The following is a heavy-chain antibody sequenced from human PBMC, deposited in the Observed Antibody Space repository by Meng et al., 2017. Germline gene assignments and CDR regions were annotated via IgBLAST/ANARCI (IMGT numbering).Heavy chain of an antibody. D-gene: IGHD1-26*01. Sequence: QIQLQQSGPGLVKPSQTLSLICAISGDSVSSNSAAWNWIRQSPSRGLEWLGRAYYRSKWYHDYAESVKSRISIDPDTSKNQFSLQLRFVTPEDSAVYYCARGSYSFDSWGQRTLVTVSS. J-gene: IGHJ4*02. CDR2: AYYRSKWYH. V-gene: IGHV6-1*01. CDR1: GDSVSSNSAA. CDR3: ARGSYSFDS.